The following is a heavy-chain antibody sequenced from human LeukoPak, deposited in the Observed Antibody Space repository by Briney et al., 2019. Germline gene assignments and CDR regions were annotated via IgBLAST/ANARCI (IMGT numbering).Heavy chain of an antibody. D-gene: IGHD3-3*01. V-gene: IGHV3-30-3*01. J-gene: IGHJ6*02. CDR2: ISYDGSNK. CDR3: ARDTSITIFGVIPYYYYGMDV. CDR1: GFTFSSYA. Sequence: QAGGSLRLSCAASGFTFSSYAMHWVRQAPGKGLEWVAVISYDGSNKYYADSVKGRFTISRDNSKNTLYLQMNSLRAEDTAVYYYARDTSITIFGVIPYYYYGMDVWGQGTTVTVSS.